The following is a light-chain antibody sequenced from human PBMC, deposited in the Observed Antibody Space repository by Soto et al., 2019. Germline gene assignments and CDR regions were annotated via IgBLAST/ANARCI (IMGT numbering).Light chain of an antibody. CDR3: QQSFSTPRT. J-gene: IGKJ1*01. CDR2: AAS. V-gene: IGKV1-39*01. CDR1: QSISSY. Sequence: DIQMTQSPSSLSASVGDGVTITCRASQSISSYLNWYQQKPGKAPNLLIYAASSLQSGVPSRFSGSGSGTDFTLTISSLQPEDFGTYYCQQSFSTPRTFGQGTKVDIK.